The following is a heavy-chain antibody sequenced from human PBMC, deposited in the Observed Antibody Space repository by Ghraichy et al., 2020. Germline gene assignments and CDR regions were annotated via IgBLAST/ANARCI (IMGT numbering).Heavy chain of an antibody. D-gene: IGHD1-26*01. CDR1: GGSISSYY. J-gene: IGHJ6*02. CDR2: IYTSGST. Sequence: SETLSLTCTVSGGSISSYYWSWIRQPAGKGLEWIGRIYTSGSTNYNPSLKSRVTMSVDTSKNQFSLKLSSVTAADTAVYYCARSGLGSYFPHSYYYYYYGMDVWGQGTTVTVSS. CDR3: ARSGLGSYFPHSYYYYYYGMDV. V-gene: IGHV4-4*07.